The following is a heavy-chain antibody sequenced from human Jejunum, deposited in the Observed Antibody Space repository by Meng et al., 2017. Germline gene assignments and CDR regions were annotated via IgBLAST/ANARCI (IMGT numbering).Heavy chain of an antibody. CDR2: IRQDGSEE. CDR3: ARDQGSYGNFQH. CDR1: GFTFDDYG. J-gene: IGHJ1*01. V-gene: IGHV3-7*01. Sequence: GGSLRLSCAASGFTFDDYGMSWVRQAPGKGLEWVANIRQDGSEEHYVDSVKGRFTISRDNAKNSLYLQMNSLRDEDTAVYYCARDQGSYGNFQHWGQGTLVTVSS. D-gene: IGHD3-16*01.